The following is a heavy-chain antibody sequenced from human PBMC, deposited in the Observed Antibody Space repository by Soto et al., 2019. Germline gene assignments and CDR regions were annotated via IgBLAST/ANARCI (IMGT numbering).Heavy chain of an antibody. CDR1: GFTFSTFA. V-gene: IGHV3-23*01. J-gene: IGHJ4*02. D-gene: IGHD3-3*01. Sequence: PEGSLRLSCAASGFTFSTFAMGWVRQAPGKGLEWVSVISDRDGSTYYADSVKGRFTISRDNSKSALYLQMNSLRGDETAIYYCLKGISDYYAPSDYCGQLSQVPVSA. CDR2: ISDRDGST. CDR3: LKGISDYYAPSDY.